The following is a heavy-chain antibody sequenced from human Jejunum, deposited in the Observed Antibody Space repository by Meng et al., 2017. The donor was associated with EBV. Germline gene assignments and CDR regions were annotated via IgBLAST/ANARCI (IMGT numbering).Heavy chain of an antibody. CDR1: GGSFSDYY. CDR2: ISHSGTT. Sequence: QVPLQQWGARLLKPSETLALTCGVYGGSFSDYYWTWIRQPPGKGLEWIGEISHSGTTKYNPSLKSRVTISLDTSNNQFSLNLNSVTAADTALYYCARYGKCSGNSFYCFDPWGQGTLVTVSS. J-gene: IGHJ5*02. CDR3: ARYGKCSGNSFYCFDP. D-gene: IGHD4-23*01. V-gene: IGHV4-34*01.